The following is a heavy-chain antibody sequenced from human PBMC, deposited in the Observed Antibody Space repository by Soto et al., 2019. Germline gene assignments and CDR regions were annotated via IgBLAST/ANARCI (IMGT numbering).Heavy chain of an antibody. CDR3: ARGVHDFWSCSALGDDYGMDV. CDR2: INPNSGGT. CDR1: GYTFTGYY. D-gene: IGHD3-3*01. V-gene: IGHV1-2*02. J-gene: IGHJ6*02. Sequence: QVQLVQSGAEVKKPGASVKVSCKASGYTFTGYYMHWVRQAPGQGLEWMGWINPNSGGTNYAQKFQGRVTMTRDTSISTAYMELSRLRSDGTAVYYCARGVHDFWSCSALGDDYGMDVWGQGNTVTVSS.